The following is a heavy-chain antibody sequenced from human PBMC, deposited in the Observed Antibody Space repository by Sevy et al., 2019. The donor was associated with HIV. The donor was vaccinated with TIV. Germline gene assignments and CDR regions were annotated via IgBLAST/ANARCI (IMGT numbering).Heavy chain of an antibody. CDR2: IAYDGSNK. D-gene: IGHD3-3*01. J-gene: IGHJ3*02. CDR1: GFVFSSYA. Sequence: GGSLRLSCTASGFVFSSYAMHWVRQAPGKGLEWVAFIAYDGSNKNYADSVKGRFTLSRDNSKNTLYLQMNSLGAEDTAVYYCARPRFCEWLSSAAFDIWGQGTMVTVSS. CDR3: ARPRFCEWLSSAAFDI. V-gene: IGHV3-30*04.